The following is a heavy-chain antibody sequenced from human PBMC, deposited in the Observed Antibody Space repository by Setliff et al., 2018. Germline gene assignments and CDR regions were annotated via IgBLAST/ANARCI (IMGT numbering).Heavy chain of an antibody. V-gene: IGHV4-59*11. D-gene: IGHD6-6*01. J-gene: IGHJ6*03. Sequence: PSETLSLTCAVYGGSFSGHYWSWIRQPPGKGLEWIGYIYYSGSTNYNPSLKSRVTISVDTSKNQFSLKLSSVTAADTAIYYCARTPYSISSGGFDYYMDVWGKGTTVTVSS. CDR2: IYYSGST. CDR3: ARTPYSISSGGFDYYMDV. CDR1: GGSFSGHY.